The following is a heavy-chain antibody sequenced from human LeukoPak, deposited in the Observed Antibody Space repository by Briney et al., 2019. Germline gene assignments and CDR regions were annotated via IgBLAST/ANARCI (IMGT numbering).Heavy chain of an antibody. Sequence: ASVKLRFTSAASTFTCYGYGRVWQPQGQGNERKGVISIYNDSANYAQKLQDRVTITSATYISTAYIDLSRLRSDDTGVYYCARDGGVLMVYASDVDAFDIWGQGTMVTVSS. J-gene: IGHJ3*02. D-gene: IGHD2-8*01. CDR2: ISIYNDSA. CDR1: ASTFTCYG. V-gene: IGHV1-18*01. CDR3: ARDGGVLMVYASDVDAFDI.